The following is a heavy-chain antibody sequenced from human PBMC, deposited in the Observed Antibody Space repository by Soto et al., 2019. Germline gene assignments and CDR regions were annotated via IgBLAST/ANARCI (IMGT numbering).Heavy chain of an antibody. CDR3: ARANHYDFWSGSDWFDP. CDR1: GFTFSNYG. CDR2: IWYDGSNK. Sequence: GGSLRLSCAASGFTFSNYGMHWVRQVPGKGLEWVAVIWYDGSNKFYADSVKGRFTISRDNSKNTMYLQINSLRAEDTAVYYCARANHYDFWSGSDWFDPWGQGT. V-gene: IGHV3-33*01. J-gene: IGHJ5*02. D-gene: IGHD3-3*01.